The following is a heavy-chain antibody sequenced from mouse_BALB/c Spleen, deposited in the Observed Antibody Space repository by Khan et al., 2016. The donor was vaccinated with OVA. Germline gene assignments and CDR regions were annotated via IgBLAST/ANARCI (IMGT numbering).Heavy chain of an antibody. CDR3: ARQGKGAMDY. D-gene: IGHD2-1*01. V-gene: IGHV5-6*01. CDR2: ISSGGSYT. CDR1: GFTFSSYG. J-gene: IGHJ4*01. Sequence: EVELVESGGDLVKPGGSLKLSCAASGFTFSSYGMSWVRQTPDKRLEWVATISSGGSYTYYPDSVKGRFTISRDNAKNTLYLQRSSLNSEDTAMYYCARQGKGAMDYWGQGTSVTVSS.